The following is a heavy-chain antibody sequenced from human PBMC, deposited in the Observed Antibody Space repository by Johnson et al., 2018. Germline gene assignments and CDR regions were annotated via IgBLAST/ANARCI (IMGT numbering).Heavy chain of an antibody. D-gene: IGHD2-21*02. V-gene: IGHV3-23*01. CDR1: GFTFSSYA. Sequence: VQLQESWGGLVQPGGSLRLSCAASGFTFSSYAMSWVRQAPGKGLEWVSAISCSGGSTYYADSVKGRFTISRDNSKNTLYLQMNSRRAEDTAVYYCAKVGGNLVTAHTPFMTYYYYMDVWGKGTTVTVSS. CDR3: AKVGGNLVTAHTPFMTYYYYMDV. CDR2: ISCSGGST. J-gene: IGHJ6*03.